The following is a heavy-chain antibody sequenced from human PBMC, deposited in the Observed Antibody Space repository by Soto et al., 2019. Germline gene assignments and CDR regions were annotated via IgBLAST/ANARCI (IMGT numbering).Heavy chain of an antibody. Sequence: QVQLVESGGGVVQPGESLRLACEASGFVFSRFGMHWVRQAPGKGLEWVAVIWYDGNNKYYGDSVKGRFTISRDNPKNTVELQMSRLGVGDMAVYYCGCDDGTAAAGPYCPYSLVVWGQWTTVTVSS. CDR3: GCDDGTAAAGPYCPYSLVV. CDR2: IWYDGNNK. V-gene: IGHV3-33*08. CDR1: GFVFSRFG. D-gene: IGHD6-13*01. J-gene: IGHJ6*02.